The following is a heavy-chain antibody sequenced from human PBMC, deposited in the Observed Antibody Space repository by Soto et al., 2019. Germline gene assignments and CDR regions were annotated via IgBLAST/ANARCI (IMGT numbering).Heavy chain of an antibody. V-gene: IGHV3-11*05. J-gene: IGHJ6*02. Sequence: QVQLVESGGGLVKPGGSLRLSCAASGFIFSDYYMTWTRQSPGKGLEWISYISNSGITNYADSVKGRFTISRDNAKNSLYLQMDSLRAEDTAVYYCARENYYKMDVWGQGTTVTVSS. CDR2: ISNSGIT. CDR1: GFIFSDYY. CDR3: ARENYYKMDV.